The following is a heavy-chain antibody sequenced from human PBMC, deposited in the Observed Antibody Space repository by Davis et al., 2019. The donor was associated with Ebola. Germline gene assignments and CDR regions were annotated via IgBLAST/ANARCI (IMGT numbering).Heavy chain of an antibody. D-gene: IGHD3-22*01. Sequence: GESLKISCAAPGFTFSSYAMHWVRQAPGKGLEWVAVISYDGSNKYYADSVKGRFTISRDNSKNTLYLQMNSLRAEDTAVYYCAKDGLYDSSGYYPYYYYYYGMDVWGQGTTVTVSS. CDR1: GFTFSSYA. CDR3: AKDGLYDSSGYYPYYYYYYGMDV. V-gene: IGHV3-30-3*01. CDR2: ISYDGSNK. J-gene: IGHJ6*02.